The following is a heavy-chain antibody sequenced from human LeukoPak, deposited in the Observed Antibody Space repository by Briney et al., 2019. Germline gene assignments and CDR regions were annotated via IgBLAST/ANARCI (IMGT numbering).Heavy chain of an antibody. Sequence: QPGRSLRLSCAASGFTFSSYGKHWVRQAPGKGLEWVAVIWYDGSNKYYADSVKGRFTISRDNSKNTLYLQMNSLRAEDTAVYYCAKVTYYYDSSGYDAFDIWGQGTMVTVSS. V-gene: IGHV3-33*06. J-gene: IGHJ3*02. D-gene: IGHD3-22*01. CDR1: GFTFSSYG. CDR2: IWYDGSNK. CDR3: AKVTYYYDSSGYDAFDI.